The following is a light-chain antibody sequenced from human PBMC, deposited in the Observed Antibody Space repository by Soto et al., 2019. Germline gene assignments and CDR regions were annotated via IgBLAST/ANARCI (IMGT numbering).Light chain of an antibody. Sequence: QSALTQPASVSGSPGQSITISCTGTSSDVGGYNYVSWYQQHPGKAPKLMIFEVTSRPSGVSSRFSGSKSGNTASLTISRLLPEDEADYYCNSYTHNTTLVFGGGTKLTVL. J-gene: IGLJ2*01. CDR1: SSDVGGYNY. V-gene: IGLV2-14*01. CDR3: NSYTHNTTLV. CDR2: EVT.